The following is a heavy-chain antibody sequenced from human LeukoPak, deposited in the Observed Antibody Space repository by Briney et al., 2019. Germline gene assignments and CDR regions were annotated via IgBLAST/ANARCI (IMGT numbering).Heavy chain of an antibody. J-gene: IGHJ6*03. CDR1: GYTFTSYA. Sequence: SVKVSCKASGYTFTSYAISWVRQAPGQGLEWMGRIIPILGIANYAQKFQGRVTITADKSTSTAYMELSSLRSEDTAVYYCARLKSIAARAYYYYYMDVWGKGTTVTVSS. D-gene: IGHD6-6*01. V-gene: IGHV1-69*04. CDR2: IIPILGIA. CDR3: ARLKSIAARAYYYYYMDV.